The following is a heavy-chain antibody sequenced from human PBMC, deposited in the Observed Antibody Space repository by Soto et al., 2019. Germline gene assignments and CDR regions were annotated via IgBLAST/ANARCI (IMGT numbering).Heavy chain of an antibody. J-gene: IGHJ6*02. CDR3: ARSDREYAYGLNV. CDR2: LYSGGRI. V-gene: IGHV3-53*01. CDR1: GASVTDNY. Sequence: GSLIVSCASSGASVTDNYIMLVLQAPGKGLEWVSLLYSGGRIYYTDSVKGRFTISRDTSKNMFYLQMSSLRTEDTAVYYCARSDREYAYGLNVWGQGTTVTVSS.